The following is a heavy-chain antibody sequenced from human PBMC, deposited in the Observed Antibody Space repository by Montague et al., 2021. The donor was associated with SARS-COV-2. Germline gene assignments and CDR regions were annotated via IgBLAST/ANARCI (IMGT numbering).Heavy chain of an antibody. V-gene: IGHV4-34*01. J-gene: IGHJ4*02. CDR2: ISHSGSA. CDR1: GGSFSDYK. Sequence: SETLSLTCAVYGGSFSDYKWTWIRQSPGKGLEWIGQISHSGSANYNPSLKSRVTISVDTAKNQFSLKLTSEYVADTAVYYCTRGAPGYWGQGTVVTVSS. CDR3: TRGAPGY.